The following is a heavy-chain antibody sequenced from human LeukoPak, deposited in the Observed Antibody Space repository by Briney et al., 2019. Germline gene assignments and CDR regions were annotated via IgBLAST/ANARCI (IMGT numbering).Heavy chain of an antibody. D-gene: IGHD4-17*01. CDR1: GGSISSYY. Sequence: PSETLSLTCTVSGGSISSYYWSWIRQPPGKGLEWIGYIYYSGSTNYNPSLKSRVTISVDTSKNQFSLKLSSVTAADTAVYYCARGDYGEPFDYWGRGTLVTVSS. CDR3: ARGDYGEPFDY. J-gene: IGHJ4*02. V-gene: IGHV4-59*01. CDR2: IYYSGST.